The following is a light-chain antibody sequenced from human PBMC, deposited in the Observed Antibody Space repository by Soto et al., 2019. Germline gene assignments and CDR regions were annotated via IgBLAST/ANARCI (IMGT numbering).Light chain of an antibody. CDR2: SND. CDR1: SSNIGAGYD. J-gene: IGLJ2*01. V-gene: IGLV1-40*01. Sequence: QSVLTQPPSVSGAPGQRVTISCTGGSSNIGAGYDVHWYQQLPGTAPKLLISSNDQRPSGVPDRFSGSKSGTSASLAISGLQSDDESDYYCAAWDDSLHAVVFGGGTKLTVL. CDR3: AAWDDSLHAVV.